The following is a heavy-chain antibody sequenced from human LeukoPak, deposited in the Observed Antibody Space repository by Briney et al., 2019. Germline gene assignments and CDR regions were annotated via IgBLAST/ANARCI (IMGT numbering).Heavy chain of an antibody. CDR2: ISSSSSYI. J-gene: IGHJ4*02. V-gene: IGHV3-21*01. Sequence: GGSLRLSCAASGFTFSSYSMNWVRQAPGKGLEWVSSISSSSSYIYYADSVKGQFTISRDNAKNSLYLQMNSLRAEDTAVYYCVGSPTRTGSYFFDYWGQGTLVTVSS. CDR1: GFTFSSYS. D-gene: IGHD3-10*01. CDR3: VGSPTRTGSYFFDY.